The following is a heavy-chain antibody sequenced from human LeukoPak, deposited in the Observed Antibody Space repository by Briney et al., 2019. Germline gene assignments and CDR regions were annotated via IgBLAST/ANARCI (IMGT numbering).Heavy chain of an antibody. J-gene: IGHJ4*02. Sequence: GGSLRLSCAASGFTFSSYARSWVRQAPGKGREWVSGISGSDGSTYYADSVRGRFTISRDNSKNTLYLQMNSLRAEDTAVYYCARAGNTRFDYWGQGTLVTVSS. CDR2: ISGSDGST. V-gene: IGHV3-23*01. CDR3: ARAGNTRFDY. CDR1: GFTFSSYA. D-gene: IGHD2/OR15-2a*01.